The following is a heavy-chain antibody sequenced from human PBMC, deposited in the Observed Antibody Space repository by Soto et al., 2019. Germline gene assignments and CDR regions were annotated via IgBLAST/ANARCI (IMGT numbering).Heavy chain of an antibody. J-gene: IGHJ4*02. D-gene: IGHD3-10*01. CDR3: AMMEYYGSGSYYNVRGFRDY. V-gene: IGHV1-3*01. CDR1: GYTFTSYA. CDR2: INAGNGNT. Sequence: ASVKVSCKASGYTFTSYAMHWVRQAPGQRLEWMGWINAGNGNTKYSQKFQGRVTITRDTSASTAYMELSSLRSEDTAVYYCAMMEYYGSGSYYNVRGFRDYWGQGTLVTVSS.